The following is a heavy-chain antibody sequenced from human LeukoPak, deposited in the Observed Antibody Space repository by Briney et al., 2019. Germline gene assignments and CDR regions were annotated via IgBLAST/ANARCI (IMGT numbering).Heavy chain of an antibody. CDR1: GGSISSYY. CDR2: IYYSGST. J-gene: IGHJ6*04. D-gene: IGHD2-2*01. Sequence: SETLSLTCTVSGGSISSYYWSWIRQPPGKGLEWIGYIYYSGSTNYNPSLKSRVTISVDTSKNQFSLKLSSATAADTAVYYCARDRIVVVPAATYYYGMDVWGKGTTVTVSS. V-gene: IGHV4-59*01. CDR3: ARDRIVVVPAATYYYGMDV.